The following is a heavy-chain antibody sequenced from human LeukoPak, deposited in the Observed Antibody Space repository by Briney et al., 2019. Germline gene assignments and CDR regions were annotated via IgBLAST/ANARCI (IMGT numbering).Heavy chain of an antibody. CDR2: ISGSGGST. V-gene: IGHV3-23*01. CDR3: AKGAFGRPFDY. CDR1: GFTFSNYA. Sequence: PGGSLRLSCAASGFTFSNYAMSWVRQAPGKGLEWVSVISGSGGSTYYVDSVQGRFTISRDNSKNTLFLQMDSLRAEDTPVYYCAKGAFGRPFDYWGQGTLVTVSS. J-gene: IGHJ4*02. D-gene: IGHD3-10*01.